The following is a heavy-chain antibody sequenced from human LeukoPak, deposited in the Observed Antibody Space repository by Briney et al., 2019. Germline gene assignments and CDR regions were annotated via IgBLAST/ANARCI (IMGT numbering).Heavy chain of an antibody. D-gene: IGHD6-13*01. V-gene: IGHV1-2*02. CDR2: INPNNGGT. CDR3: ARDPEPGIAAAGSDD. Sequence: ASVKVSCKASGYTFTVYYMHWVRQAPGQGLEWMGWINPNNGGTNYAQNFQGRVTMTRDTSISTAYMELSRLRSDDTAVYYCARDPEPGIAAAGSDDWGQGTLVTVSS. CDR1: GYTFTVYY. J-gene: IGHJ4*02.